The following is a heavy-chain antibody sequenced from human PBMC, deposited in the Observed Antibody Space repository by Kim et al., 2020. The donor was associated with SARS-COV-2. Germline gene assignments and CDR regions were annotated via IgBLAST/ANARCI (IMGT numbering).Heavy chain of an antibody. CDR1: GFTFSSYS. D-gene: IGHD2-2*01. CDR2: ISSSSSYI. V-gene: IGHV3-21*01. J-gene: IGHJ4*02. CDR3: ARDEREWYQLLPDFDY. Sequence: GGSLRLSCAASGFTFSSYSMNWVRQAPGKGLEWVSSISSSSSYIYYADSVKGRFTISRDNAKNSLYLQMNSLRAEDTAVYYCARDEREWYQLLPDFDYWGQGTLVTVSS.